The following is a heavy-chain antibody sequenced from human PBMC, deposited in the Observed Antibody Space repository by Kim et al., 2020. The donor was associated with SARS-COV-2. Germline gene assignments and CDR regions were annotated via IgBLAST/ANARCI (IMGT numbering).Heavy chain of an antibody. Sequence: GGSLRRSCAASGFTFSSYDMHWVRQATGKGLEWVSAIGTAGDTYYPGSVKGRFTISRENAKNSLYLQMNSLRAGDTAVYYCARGGNAEDYYYGMDVWGQGTTVTVSS. CDR1: GFTFSSYD. CDR3: ARGGNAEDYYYGMDV. D-gene: IGHD2-15*01. J-gene: IGHJ6*02. V-gene: IGHV3-13*01. CDR2: IGTAGDT.